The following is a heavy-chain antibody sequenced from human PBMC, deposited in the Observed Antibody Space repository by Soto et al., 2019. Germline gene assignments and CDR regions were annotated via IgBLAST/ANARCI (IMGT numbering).Heavy chain of an antibody. CDR2: INHSGST. D-gene: IGHD2-2*01. J-gene: IGHJ5*02. CDR1: GGSFSGYY. Sequence: QVQLQQWGAGLLKPSETLSLTCAVYGGSFSGYYGSWIRQPPGKGLEWIGEINHSGSTNYNPSLKSRVTISVDTSKNQFSLKLSSVTAADTAVYYCARAQLLYNWFDPWGQGTLVTVSS. CDR3: ARAQLLYNWFDP. V-gene: IGHV4-34*01.